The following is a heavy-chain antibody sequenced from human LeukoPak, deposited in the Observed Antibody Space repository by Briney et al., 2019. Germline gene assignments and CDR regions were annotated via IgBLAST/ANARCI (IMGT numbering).Heavy chain of an antibody. J-gene: IGHJ4*02. CDR1: GFTFSTYS. Sequence: GGSLRLSCAASGFTFSTYSMNWVRQAPGKGLEWVSYISSSSSTIYYADSVKGRFTISRDNSKNTLYLQMNSLRAEDTAVYYCARRDFDYWGQGTLVTVSS. CDR3: ARRDFDY. CDR2: ISSSSSTI. V-gene: IGHV3-48*04.